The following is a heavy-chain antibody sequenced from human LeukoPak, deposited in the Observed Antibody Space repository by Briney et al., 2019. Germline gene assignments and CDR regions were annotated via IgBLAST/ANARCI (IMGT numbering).Heavy chain of an antibody. Sequence: ASVKVSCKASGGTFSSYAISWVRQAPGQGLEWMGGIIPIFGTANYAQKFQGRVTITADESTSTAYMELSSLRSEDTAVYYCAREGDFPHDYPDYWGQGTLVTVSS. CDR2: IIPIFGTA. J-gene: IGHJ4*02. V-gene: IGHV1-69*01. CDR1: GGTFSSYA. CDR3: AREGDFPHDYPDY. D-gene: IGHD2/OR15-2a*01.